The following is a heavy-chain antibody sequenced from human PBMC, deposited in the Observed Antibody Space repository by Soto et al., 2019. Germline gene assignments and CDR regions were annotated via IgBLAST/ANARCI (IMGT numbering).Heavy chain of an antibody. CDR3: VKGGYKTGWPPFDH. CDR1: SFRFSAYG. V-gene: IGHV3-30*18. J-gene: IGHJ3*01. CDR2: ISDDGKTQ. Sequence: QVKLVEFGGAGVQSPWSLRLSCTASSFRFSAYGMHWVRQAPGKGLEWVALISDDGKTQFFTESVEGRFTISRDNSRNTLYLQMPRLRPEDTAVYYCVKGGYKTGWPPFDHWG. D-gene: IGHD6-19*01.